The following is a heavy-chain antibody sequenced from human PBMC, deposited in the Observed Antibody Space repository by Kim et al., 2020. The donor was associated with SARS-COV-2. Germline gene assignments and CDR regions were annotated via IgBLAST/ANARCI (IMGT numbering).Heavy chain of an antibody. Sequence: SETLSLTCAVYGGSISGYYWSWIRQPPGKGLEWIGEINHTGSTNYNPSLKSRVTISVDTSKNQFSLKLSSVTAADTAVYYCARGTRQWLSRHYYYYMDGWGKGPTVTVAS. D-gene: IGHD6-19*01. J-gene: IGHJ6*03. CDR1: GGSISGYY. CDR3: ARGTRQWLSRHYYYYMDG. V-gene: IGHV4-34*01. CDR2: INHTGST.